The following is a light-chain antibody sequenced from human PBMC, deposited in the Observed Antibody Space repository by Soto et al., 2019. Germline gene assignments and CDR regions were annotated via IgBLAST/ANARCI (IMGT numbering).Light chain of an antibody. V-gene: IGKV3-20*01. CDR3: QRYGSSPPFT. Sequence: EIVLTQSPGTLSLSQGERATLSCRASQRVSSGYLAWYQQKPGQAPRLLIYGASTRATGIPDRFSGSGSGTDFTLTISRLEPEDFAVYFCQRYGSSPPFTFGQGTKVDIK. CDR1: QRVSSGY. CDR2: GAS. J-gene: IGKJ2*01.